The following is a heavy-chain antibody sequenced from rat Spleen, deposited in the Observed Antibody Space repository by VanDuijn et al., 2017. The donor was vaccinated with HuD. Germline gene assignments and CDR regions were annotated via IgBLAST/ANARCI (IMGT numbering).Heavy chain of an antibody. CDR3: ATGPRILRIDWFTY. Sequence: EVQLVESGGGLVQPGGSLKLSCAASGFTFSDYNMAWVRQAPKKGLEWVATIIYDGTRTFYRDPMKGRFTVSRDNAKNTLYLQMDSLTSEDTATYYCATGPRILRIDWFTYWGQGTLVTVSS. J-gene: IGHJ3*01. V-gene: IGHV5S10*01. D-gene: IGHD1-6*01. CDR2: IIYDGTRT. CDR1: GFTFSDYN.